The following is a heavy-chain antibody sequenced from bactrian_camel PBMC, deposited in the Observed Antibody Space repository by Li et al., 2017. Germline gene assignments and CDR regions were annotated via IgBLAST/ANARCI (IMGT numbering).Heavy chain of an antibody. V-gene: IGHV3S6*01. J-gene: IGHJ4*01. Sequence: HVQLVESGGGLVQPGGSLRLSCAASGFIFSNYGMSWVRQAPGKALEWVSGIYPGGRETDYADSVKGRFTISRDDAKKTLYLQMNSLKTEDTAMYYCARTVIYSSAPYYYDYWGQGTQVTVS. CDR3: ARTVIYSSAPYYYDY. CDR2: IYPGGRET. D-gene: IGHD2*01. CDR1: GFIFSNYG.